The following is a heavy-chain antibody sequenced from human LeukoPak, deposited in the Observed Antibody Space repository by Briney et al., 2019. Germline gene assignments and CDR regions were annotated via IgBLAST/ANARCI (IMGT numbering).Heavy chain of an antibody. CDR1: GGPISSSNW. Sequence: PSETLSLTCAVTGGPISSSNWWSWVRQPPGKGLEWIGEIYHSGSTNYNPSLKRRATISVDTSKNQFSLKLSSVTAADTAVYYCARGHGIGGYYYYMDVWGKGTTVTVSS. D-gene: IGHD3-3*02. CDR2: IYHSGST. J-gene: IGHJ6*03. V-gene: IGHV4-4*02. CDR3: ARGHGIGGYYYYMDV.